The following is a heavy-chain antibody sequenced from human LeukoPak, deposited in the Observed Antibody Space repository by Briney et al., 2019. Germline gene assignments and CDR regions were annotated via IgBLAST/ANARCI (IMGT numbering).Heavy chain of an antibody. CDR3: ARAGVGATLYYYGMDV. J-gene: IGHJ6*02. Sequence: GASVMASCKVSGYTSPFYGITWVRQAPGQGLEWMGWINTNTGNPTYAQGFTGRFVFSLDTSVSTAYLQISSLKAEDTAVYYCARAGVGATLYYYGMDVWGQGTTVTVSS. D-gene: IGHD1-26*01. CDR1: GYTSPFYG. CDR2: INTNTGNP. V-gene: IGHV7-4-1*02.